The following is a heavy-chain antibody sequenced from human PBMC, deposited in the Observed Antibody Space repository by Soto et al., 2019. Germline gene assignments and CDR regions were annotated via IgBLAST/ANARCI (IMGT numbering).Heavy chain of an antibody. V-gene: IGHV4-31*03. J-gene: IGHJ4*02. CDR1: GDSISGGYYF. CDR3: ARIRPDVVVVPAAIWFDY. D-gene: IGHD2-2*01. Sequence: SETLSLTCTVSGDSISGGYYFWSWIRQHPGKGLEWIGHIYYSGSTYYSGSTYYSPSLKSRVSISVDTSKNQFSLQLNSVTAADTAVYYCARIRPDVVVVPAAIWFDYWGQGTLVTVSS. CDR2: IYYSGSTYYSGST.